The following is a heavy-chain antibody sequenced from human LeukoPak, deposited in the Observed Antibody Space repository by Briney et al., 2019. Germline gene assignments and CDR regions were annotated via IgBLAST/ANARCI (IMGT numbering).Heavy chain of an antibody. V-gene: IGHV1-69*05. J-gene: IGHJ4*02. CDR2: IIPIFGTA. D-gene: IGHD3-3*01. CDR3: ARSTYYDFWSCYYFDY. Sequence: SVKVSCKASGGTFSSCAISWVRQAPGQGLEWMGRIIPIFGTANYAQKFQGRVTITTDESTSTAYMELSSLRSEDTAVYYCARSTYYDFWSCYYFDYWGQGALVTVSS. CDR1: GGTFSSCA.